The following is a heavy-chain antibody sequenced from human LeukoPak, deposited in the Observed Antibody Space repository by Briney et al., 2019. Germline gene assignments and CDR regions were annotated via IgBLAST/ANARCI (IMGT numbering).Heavy chain of an antibody. CDR2: ISSSGGST. D-gene: IGHD7-27*01. J-gene: IGHJ3*02. CDR3: ARDQATLGDAFDI. Sequence: PGGSLRLSCAASGFTFSSYWMSWVRQAPGKGLEWVSAISSSGGSTYDADSVKGRFTISRDNSKNTLFLQMDSLRAEDTAVYYCARDQATLGDAFDIWGQGTMVTVSS. CDR1: GFTFSSYW. V-gene: IGHV3-23*01.